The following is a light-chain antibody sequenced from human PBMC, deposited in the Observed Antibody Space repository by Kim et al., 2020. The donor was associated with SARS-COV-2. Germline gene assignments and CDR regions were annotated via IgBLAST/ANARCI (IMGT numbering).Light chain of an antibody. CDR3: SSYTISSTYV. CDR2: DVS. J-gene: IGLJ1*01. V-gene: IGLV2-14*04. Sequence: GQSITMSCTGTSSDVGGYNYVSWYQQHPGKAPKLMIYDVSKRPSGVSNRFSGSKSGNTASLTISGLQAEDEADYYCSSYTISSTYVFGTGTKVTVL. CDR1: SSDVGGYNY.